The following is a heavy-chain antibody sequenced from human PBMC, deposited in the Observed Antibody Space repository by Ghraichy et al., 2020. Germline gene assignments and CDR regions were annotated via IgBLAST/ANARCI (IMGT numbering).Heavy chain of an antibody. CDR3: AKDSIKGIVEWLLGFWDS. Sequence: GESLNISCAASGFTFSSYAMSWVRQAPGKGLECVSTISGSGDNTYYADSVKGRFTISRDNSKNTMYLQMKSLRVEDTAVYYCAKDSIKGIVEWLLGFWDSWGHGTLVTVSS. CDR1: GFTFSSYA. V-gene: IGHV3-23*01. CDR2: ISGSGDNT. J-gene: IGHJ4*01. D-gene: IGHD3-3*01.